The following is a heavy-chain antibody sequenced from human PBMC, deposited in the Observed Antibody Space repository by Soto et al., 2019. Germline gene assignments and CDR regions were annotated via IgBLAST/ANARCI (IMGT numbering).Heavy chain of an antibody. V-gene: IGHV4-61*01. Sequence: SETLCLTCAVSGGSVSSGSYYWCWIRQPPGEGLEWIGYIYYTGSTNYNPSLKSRVTMSVDTSKNQFSLNLSSVTAADTAVYYCARAQGNYYDGRGVTFFSGDYFGYWGQGTLVTVSS. J-gene: IGHJ4*02. CDR2: IYYTGST. D-gene: IGHD3-22*01. CDR3: ARAQGNYYDGRGVTFFSGDYFGY. CDR1: GGSVSSGSYY.